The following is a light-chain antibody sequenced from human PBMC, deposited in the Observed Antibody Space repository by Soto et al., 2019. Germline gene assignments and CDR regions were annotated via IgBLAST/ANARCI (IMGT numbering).Light chain of an antibody. CDR1: QSVSNN. V-gene: IGKV3-15*01. J-gene: IGKJ1*01. CDR3: QQYNNWPPWT. Sequence: ILMTQSPATLSVSPGERATLSCRASQSVSNNLAWYQQKPGQAPRLLIYDASTRATGIPARFSGSGSGTEVTLTISGLQSGDFAVYYCQQYNNWPPWTFGQGTKVEIK. CDR2: DAS.